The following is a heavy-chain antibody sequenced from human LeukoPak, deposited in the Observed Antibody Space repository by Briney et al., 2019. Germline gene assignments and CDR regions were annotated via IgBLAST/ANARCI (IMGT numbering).Heavy chain of an antibody. V-gene: IGHV3-23*01. CDR3: ARVHDFWSGYYNWFDP. CDR1: GFTFSSYA. J-gene: IGHJ5*02. CDR2: ISGSGGST. D-gene: IGHD3-3*01. Sequence: GGSLRLSCAASGFTFSSYALSWVRQAPGKGLEWVSAISGSGGSTYYADSVKGRFTISRDNSKNTLYLQMNSLRAEDTAVYYCARVHDFWSGYYNWFDPWGQGTLVTVSS.